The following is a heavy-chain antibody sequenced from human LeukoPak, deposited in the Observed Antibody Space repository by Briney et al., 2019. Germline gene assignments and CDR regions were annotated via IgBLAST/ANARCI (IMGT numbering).Heavy chain of an antibody. Sequence: AGRYLRLYGAAFGFTLSSYAMHWVRQGPGKGLEWVAVISYDGSNKYYADSVKGRFSISRDNSKNTLYLQMNSLRAEDTAVYYCAGDGDSSGNFDYWGQGTLVTVSS. D-gene: IGHD3-22*01. J-gene: IGHJ4*02. CDR2: ISYDGSNK. V-gene: IGHV3-30-3*01. CDR3: AGDGDSSGNFDY. CDR1: GFTLSSYA.